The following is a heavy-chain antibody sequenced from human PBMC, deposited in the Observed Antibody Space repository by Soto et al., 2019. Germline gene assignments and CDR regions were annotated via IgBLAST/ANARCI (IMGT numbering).Heavy chain of an antibody. CDR3: TTDTLTIFGVVLKADY. CDR2: IKSKTDGGAT. CDR1: GFIFSNAW. Sequence: EVQLVESGGGMVQPGGSLRLSCAASGFIFSNAWMSWVRQAPGKGLEWVGRIKSKTDGGATDYAAPVKGRFTISRDDSKNTLYLQMNSLKTEDTAVYYCTTDTLTIFGVVLKADYWGQGTLVTVSS. J-gene: IGHJ4*02. V-gene: IGHV3-15*01. D-gene: IGHD3-3*01.